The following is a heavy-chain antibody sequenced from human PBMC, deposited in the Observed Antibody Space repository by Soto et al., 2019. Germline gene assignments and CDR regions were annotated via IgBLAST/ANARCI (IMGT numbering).Heavy chain of an antibody. V-gene: IGHV4-4*02. CDR1: GASFSNNNW. J-gene: IGHJ4*02. D-gene: IGHD5-12*01. CDR2: MHHIGNT. Sequence: SETLSLTCYVSGASFSNNNWWSWVRQPPGEGLEWIGEMHHIGNTNYNPSLKSRVTMSVDTSKNQFFLKLNSVTAADTAVYYCTKNSAYALDYWGQGILVTVSS. CDR3: TKNSAYALDY.